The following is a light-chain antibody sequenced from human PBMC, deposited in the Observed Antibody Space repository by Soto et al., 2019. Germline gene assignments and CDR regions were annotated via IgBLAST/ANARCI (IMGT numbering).Light chain of an antibody. CDR1: QDISSY. Sequence: SQLTQSPSSLSASVGDRVTITCRASQDISSYLAWYQQEPGKAPKLLIYAASTLQSGVPSRFSGSGSGTHFTLTIDNLQPDDAATYYCQQHNDYATFGQGT. V-gene: IGKV1-9*01. CDR2: AAS. CDR3: QQHNDYAT. J-gene: IGKJ2*01.